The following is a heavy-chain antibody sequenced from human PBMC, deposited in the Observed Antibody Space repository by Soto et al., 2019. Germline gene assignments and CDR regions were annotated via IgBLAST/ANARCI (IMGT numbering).Heavy chain of an antibody. CDR3: ARGGGVGVAGSAAFDM. D-gene: IGHD3-3*01. CDR2: INPATGAA. V-gene: IGHV1-2*02. J-gene: IGHJ3*02. CDR1: GYPVTAYY. Sequence: QLHFVQSGAVVKKPGASVTVSCSASGYPVTAYYMHWVRQAPGRGLEWMGGINPATGAAKYTQTLQGRVTRARDTSTSTGFMELGGLTSGDTAVFFCARGGGVGVAGSAAFDMWGQGTLVTVSS.